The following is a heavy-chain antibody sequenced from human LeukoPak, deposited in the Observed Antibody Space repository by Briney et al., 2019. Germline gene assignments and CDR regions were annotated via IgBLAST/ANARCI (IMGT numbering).Heavy chain of an antibody. Sequence: SETLSLTCTVSGGSISSYYWSWIRQPAGKGLEWIGRIYTSGSTNYNPSLKSRVTISVDTSKNQFSLKLSSVTAADTAVYYCARGLWFGELLYYFDYWGQGTLVTVSS. V-gene: IGHV4-4*07. CDR1: GGSISSYY. CDR2: IYTSGST. D-gene: IGHD3-10*01. CDR3: ARGLWFGELLYYFDY. J-gene: IGHJ4*02.